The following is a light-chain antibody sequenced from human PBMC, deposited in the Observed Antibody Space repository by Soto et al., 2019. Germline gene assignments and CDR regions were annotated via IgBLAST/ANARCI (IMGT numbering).Light chain of an antibody. CDR2: EVT. CDR3: SSYTNSNTLV. V-gene: IGLV2-14*01. CDR1: SSDVGGYNY. Sequence: QSVLTQPASVSGSPGQSITISCTGTSSDVGGYNYVSWHQHHPGKAPKLLIYEVTNRPSGVSNRFSGSKSGNTASLTISGLQAEDEADYYCSSYTNSNTLVFGGGTKVTVL. J-gene: IGLJ2*01.